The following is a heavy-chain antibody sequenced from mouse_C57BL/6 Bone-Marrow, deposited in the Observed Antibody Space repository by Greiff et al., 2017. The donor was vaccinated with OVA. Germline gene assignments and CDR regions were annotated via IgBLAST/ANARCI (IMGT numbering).Heavy chain of an antibody. D-gene: IGHD1-1*01. Sequence: EVKLVESEGGLVQPGSSMKLSCTASGFTFSDYYMAWVRQVPEKGLEWVANINYDGSSTYYLDSLKSRFIISRDNAKNILYLQMSSLKSEDTATYYCARDRELRGGYYAMDYWGQGTSVTVSS. V-gene: IGHV5-16*01. CDR2: INYDGSST. CDR3: ARDRELRGGYYAMDY. CDR1: GFTFSDYY. J-gene: IGHJ4*01.